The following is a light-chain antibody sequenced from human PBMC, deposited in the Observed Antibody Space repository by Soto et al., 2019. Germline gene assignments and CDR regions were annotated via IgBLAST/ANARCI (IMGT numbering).Light chain of an antibody. V-gene: IGLV2-14*01. CDR1: SSDVGGYNY. J-gene: IGLJ2*01. CDR2: DVS. Sequence: QSVLTQPASVSGSPGQSITISCTGTSSDVGGYNYVSWYQQHPGKAHKLMIYDVSNRPSGVSNRFSGSKSGNTASLTISGLQAEDEADYYCSSYTSSSTVFGGGTKLTVL. CDR3: SSYTSSSTV.